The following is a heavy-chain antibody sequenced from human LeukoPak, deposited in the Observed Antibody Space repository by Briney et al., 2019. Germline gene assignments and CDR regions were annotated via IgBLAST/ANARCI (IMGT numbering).Heavy chain of an antibody. CDR3: ARAGARSTSCYSDY. CDR1: GGSISRYY. CDR2: ISSSGSTI. Sequence: LSLTCAVSGGSISRYYWSWIRQPPGKGLEWVSYISSSGSTIYYADSVKGRFTISRDNAKNSLYLQMNSLRAEDTAVYYCARAGARSTSCYSDYWGQGTLVTVSS. V-gene: IGHV3-11*01. J-gene: IGHJ4*02. D-gene: IGHD2-2*01.